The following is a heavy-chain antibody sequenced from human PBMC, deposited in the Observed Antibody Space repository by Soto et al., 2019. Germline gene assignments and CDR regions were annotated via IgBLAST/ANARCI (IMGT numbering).Heavy chain of an antibody. Sequence: GASVKVSCKASGYTLATFVITWVRQAPGQGLEWMGYIAPSNGKTHYAQMFQGRATMTIDTLTSTAYMEVTSLGSDDTAVYYCAREWCTTTSCYGVDYWGQGTPVTVSS. CDR3: AREWCTTTSCYGVDY. D-gene: IGHD2-2*01. V-gene: IGHV1-18*01. CDR2: IAPSNGKT. J-gene: IGHJ4*02. CDR1: GYTLATFV.